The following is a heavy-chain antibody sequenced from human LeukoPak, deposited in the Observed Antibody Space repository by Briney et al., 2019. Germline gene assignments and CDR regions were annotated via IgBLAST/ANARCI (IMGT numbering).Heavy chain of an antibody. CDR3: ARTRYNSGGGDY. CDR2: IWYDGTNK. D-gene: IGHD6-19*01. V-gene: IGHV3-33*08. J-gene: IGHJ4*02. CDR1: GFLFTSHA. Sequence: GGSLRLSCAASGFLFTSHAINWVRQAPGKGLEWVAVIWYDGTNKYYADSVEGRFTISRDNSKNTLYLQMNSLRAEDTAVYYCARTRYNSGGGDYWGQGTPVTVSP.